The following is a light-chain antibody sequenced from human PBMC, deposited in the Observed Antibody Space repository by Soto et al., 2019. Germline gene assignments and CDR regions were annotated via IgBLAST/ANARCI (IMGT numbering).Light chain of an antibody. CDR1: QSVLYSSNNKNY. CDR3: QQYYSTPYT. J-gene: IGKJ2*01. V-gene: IGKV4-1*01. Sequence: DIVMTQSPDSLAVSLGERATINCKSSQSVLYSSNNKNYLAWYQQKPGQPPKLLIYWSSPRESGVPDRFSGSGSWTDFTLTISSLQAEYVAVYYCQQYYSTPYTFGQGTKLEIK. CDR2: WSS.